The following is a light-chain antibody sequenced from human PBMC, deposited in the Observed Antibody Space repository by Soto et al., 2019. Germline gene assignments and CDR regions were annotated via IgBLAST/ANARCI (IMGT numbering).Light chain of an antibody. CDR2: AAS. V-gene: IGKV1-39*01. CDR3: QQSYSTPIT. Sequence: DSQITQSRAPLPASVGYRFTISCRASQSISSWLAWYQQKPGKAPKLMIYAASSLQSGVPSRLSGSVYGTDFNLTISSLQTEDFATYYCQQSYSTPITFGQGTRLEIK. CDR1: QSISSW. J-gene: IGKJ5*01.